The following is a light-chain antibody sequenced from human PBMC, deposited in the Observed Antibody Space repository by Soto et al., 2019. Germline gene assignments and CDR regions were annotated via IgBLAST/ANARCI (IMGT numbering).Light chain of an antibody. V-gene: IGKV1-9*01. J-gene: IGKJ2*01. CDR3: QQLNDRRFS. Sequence: IQLTQSPSSLSAPVGDRVTISCRASQGNNSFVAWYQQKSGKAPKLLIYAASTLQSGVPSRFSGSGSGTDFTLTISSLQPEDFATYYCQQLNDRRFSFGQGTKVDIK. CDR1: QGNNSF. CDR2: AAS.